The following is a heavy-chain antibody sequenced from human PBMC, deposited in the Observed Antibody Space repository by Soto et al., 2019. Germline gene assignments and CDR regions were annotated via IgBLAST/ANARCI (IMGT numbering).Heavy chain of an antibody. Sequence: QVQLVQSGAEVKKPGASVKVSCKASGYTFTGYYMHWVRQAPGQGLEWMGWINPNSGGTTYAQKFQVWVTMTRDTSISTAYRERRRLRSHDAAVYYCATVHWSSTSGSPGRVPSYFCYYMDVWGKGNTVTVSS. J-gene: IGHJ6*03. CDR1: GYTFTGYY. CDR2: INPNSGGT. CDR3: ATVHWSSTSGSPGRVPSYFCYYMDV. D-gene: IGHD2-2*01. V-gene: IGHV1-2*04.